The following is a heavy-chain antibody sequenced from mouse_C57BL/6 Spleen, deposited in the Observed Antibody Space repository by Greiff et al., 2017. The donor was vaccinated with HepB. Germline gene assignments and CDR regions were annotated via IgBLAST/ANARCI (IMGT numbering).Heavy chain of an antibody. CDR2: ISYDGSN. CDR1: GYSITSGYY. J-gene: IGHJ2*01. CDR3: AREYYYGSPYYFDY. V-gene: IGHV3-6*01. D-gene: IGHD1-1*01. Sequence: EVKLMESGPGLVKPSQSLSLTCSVTGYSITSGYYWNWIRQFPGNKLEWMGYISYDGSNNYNPSLKNRISITRDTSKNQFFLKLNSVTTEDTATYYCAREYYYGSPYYFDYWGQGTTLTVSS.